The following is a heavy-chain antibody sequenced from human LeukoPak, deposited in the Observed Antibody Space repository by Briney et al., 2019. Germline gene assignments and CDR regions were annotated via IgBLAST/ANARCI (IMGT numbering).Heavy chain of an antibody. D-gene: IGHD6-19*01. V-gene: IGHV3-53*01. J-gene: IGHJ3*02. CDR2: IYSGGST. CDR1: GFTVSSNY. Sequence: HSGGSLRLSCAASGFTVSSNYMSWVRQAPGKGLEWVSVIYSGGSTYYADSVKGRFTISRDNSKNTLYLQMNSLRAADTAVYYCARDSSGWEGAFDIWGQGTMVTVSS. CDR3: ARDSSGWEGAFDI.